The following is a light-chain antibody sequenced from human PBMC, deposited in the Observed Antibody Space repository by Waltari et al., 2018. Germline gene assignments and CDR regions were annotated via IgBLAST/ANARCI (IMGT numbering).Light chain of an antibody. J-gene: IGLJ2*01. CDR1: SNDIGANDY. CDR3: SSYTLTNPVV. Sequence: QSVVTQPASVSGSPGQSISISCTGPSNDIGANDYVSWYQQHPGRAPQLVIYDASVRPAGVSIRFCGSKSGNTASLTISGLQAEDEALYYCSSYTLTNPVVFGGGTKVTVL. V-gene: IGLV2-14*03. CDR2: DAS.